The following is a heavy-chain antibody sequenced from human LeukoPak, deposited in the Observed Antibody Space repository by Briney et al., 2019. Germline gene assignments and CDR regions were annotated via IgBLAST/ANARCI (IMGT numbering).Heavy chain of an antibody. Sequence: ASVKVSCKATGYTFTSYGITCVRQAPGQGLEWLGWIIAYNGNTNYAQKSQGRVTMTTDTSTSTAYMELRRLRSDDTAVYYCARRGGKNYGDYVLYYYYMDVWGKGTTLTVSS. D-gene: IGHD4-17*01. CDR3: ARRGGKNYGDYVLYYYYMDV. J-gene: IGHJ6*03. V-gene: IGHV1-18*01. CDR2: IIAYNGNT. CDR1: GYTFTSYG.